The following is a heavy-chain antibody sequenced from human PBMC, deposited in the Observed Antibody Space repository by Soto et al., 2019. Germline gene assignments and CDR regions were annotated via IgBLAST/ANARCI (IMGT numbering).Heavy chain of an antibody. CDR2: LYSGGAT. CDR1: GFIVSSNS. Sequence: EVRLVESGGGLVQPGGSLRLSCAASGFIVSSNSMTWVRQAPGKGLEWVSLLYSGGATHYAASVKGRFTISSHSSQNTLFLQMNSLRTEDTATYYCVRGRYGSEIHWGQGTKVTVSS. V-gene: IGHV3-53*04. CDR3: VRGRYGSEIH. J-gene: IGHJ4*02. D-gene: IGHD3-10*01.